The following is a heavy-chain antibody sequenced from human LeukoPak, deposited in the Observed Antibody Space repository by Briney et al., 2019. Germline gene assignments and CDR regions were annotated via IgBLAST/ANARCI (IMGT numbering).Heavy chain of an antibody. J-gene: IGHJ4*02. CDR1: GFTFSSNA. Sequence: GSLRLSCAGSGFTFSSNAMSWVRQAPGKGLEWVSAISGGGGSTYYADSVKGRFTISRDDSKNTLYAQMNSLRAEDTAVYYCAKGLGSGWYLFEYWGQGTLVTVSS. V-gene: IGHV3-23*01. CDR3: AKGLGSGWYLFEY. D-gene: IGHD6-19*01. CDR2: ISGGGGST.